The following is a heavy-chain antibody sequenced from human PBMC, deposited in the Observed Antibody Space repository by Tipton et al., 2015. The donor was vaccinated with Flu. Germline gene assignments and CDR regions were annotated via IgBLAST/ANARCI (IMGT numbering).Heavy chain of an antibody. Sequence: SLRLSCAASGFTFDDHGMSWARQAPGKGLVWVSGINWNGGSTGYADSVKGRFTISRDNAKNSLYLQMNSLRAEDTALYHCARMGGRELDYWGQGTLVTVSS. J-gene: IGHJ4*02. CDR1: GFTFDDHG. CDR3: ARMGGRELDY. D-gene: IGHD1-26*01. V-gene: IGHV3-20*01. CDR2: INWNGGST.